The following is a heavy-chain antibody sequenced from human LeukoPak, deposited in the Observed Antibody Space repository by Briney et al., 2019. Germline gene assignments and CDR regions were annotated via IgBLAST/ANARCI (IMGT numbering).Heavy chain of an antibody. Sequence: GESLHISCTGSGYIFTNYWIGWVRQLPGKGLEWMGIIYPGDSDVRYSPSFQGQVTISADKSISTTYLQWSSLKASDTAMYYCARRPYGSTIEGPFDYWGQGTLVIVSS. CDR2: IYPGDSDV. J-gene: IGHJ4*02. V-gene: IGHV5-51*01. CDR1: GYIFTNYW. D-gene: IGHD3-10*01. CDR3: ARRPYGSTIEGPFDY.